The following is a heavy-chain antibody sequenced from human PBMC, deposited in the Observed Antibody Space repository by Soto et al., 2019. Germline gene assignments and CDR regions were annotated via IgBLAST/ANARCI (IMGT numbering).Heavy chain of an antibody. CDR2: IGTAGDT. CDR3: ARVDYYYYYMDV. V-gene: IGHV3-13*01. D-gene: IGHD2-15*01. CDR1: GFTFSSYD. J-gene: IGHJ6*03. Sequence: GGSLRLSCAASGFTFSSYDMHWVRQATGKGLEWVSAIGTAGDTYYPGSVKGRFTISRENAKNSLYLQMNSLRAGDTAVYYCARVDYYYYYMDVWGKGTTFTVSS.